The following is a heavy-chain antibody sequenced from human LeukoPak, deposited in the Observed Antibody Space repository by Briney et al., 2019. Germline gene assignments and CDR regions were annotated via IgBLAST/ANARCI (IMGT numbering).Heavy chain of an antibody. CDR1: GYTFTSYG. V-gene: IGHV1-18*01. Sequence: GASVKVSCKASGYTFTSYGISWVRQAPGQGLEWMGWISAYNGNTNYAQKLQGRVTMTTDTSTSTAYMELRSLRSDDTAVYYCARRNAGGYDSSGYNAFDIWGQGTMVTVSS. J-gene: IGHJ3*02. CDR3: ARRNAGGYDSSGYNAFDI. CDR2: ISAYNGNT. D-gene: IGHD3-22*01.